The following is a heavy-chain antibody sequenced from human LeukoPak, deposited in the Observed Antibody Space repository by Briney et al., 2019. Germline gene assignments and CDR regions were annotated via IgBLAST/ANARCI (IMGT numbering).Heavy chain of an antibody. Sequence: GGSLRLSCAASGFTFSSYGMSWVRQAPGKGLEWVSTISGSGGSTYYADSVKGRFTISRDNSKSTLYLQMNSLTAEDTAVYYCAKDIGSPDRPPKVWGALTNWFDPWGQGTLVTVSS. J-gene: IGHJ5*02. V-gene: IGHV3-23*01. D-gene: IGHD1-26*01. CDR2: ISGSGGST. CDR3: AKDIGSPDRPPKVWGALTNWFDP. CDR1: GFTFSSYG.